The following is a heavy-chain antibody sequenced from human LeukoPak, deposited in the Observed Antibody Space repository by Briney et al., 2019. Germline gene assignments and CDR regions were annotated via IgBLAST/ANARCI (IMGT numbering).Heavy chain of an antibody. CDR1: GGSISIYF. Sequence: SETLSLTCTVSGGSISIYFWSWIRQPPGKGLEWIGYVYYSGSTNYNPSLKSRVTISVDTSKKQFSLKLSSATAADTAVYYCARVLDLSKRGLDAFDIWGQGTMVTVSS. CDR3: ARVLDLSKRGLDAFDI. J-gene: IGHJ3*02. V-gene: IGHV4-59*01. D-gene: IGHD3-16*01. CDR2: VYYSGST.